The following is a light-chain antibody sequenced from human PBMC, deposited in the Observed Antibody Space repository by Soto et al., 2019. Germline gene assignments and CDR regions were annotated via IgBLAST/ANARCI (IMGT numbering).Light chain of an antibody. CDR1: SAHSDYA. J-gene: IGLJ3*02. CDR2: FNSDGSH. V-gene: IGLV4-69*01. CDR3: QTWDTDIQV. Sequence: QAVVTQSPSASASLGASVKITCTLSSAHSDYAIAWHQQQPEKGPRYLMKFNSDGSHTKGDGIPDRFSGSSSGAERYLTISRLQSDDEADYYCQTWDTDIQVFGGGTKLTVL.